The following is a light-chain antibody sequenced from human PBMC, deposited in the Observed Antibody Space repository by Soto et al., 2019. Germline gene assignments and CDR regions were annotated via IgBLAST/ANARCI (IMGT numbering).Light chain of an antibody. CDR3: RRRTDWGS. J-gene: IGKJ4*01. CDR2: DAS. V-gene: IGKV3-11*01. Sequence: EVVLTQYPATLSLSPVERATLSCSASQSVGAQFAWYQQKPGHSPRLLIYDASNRASGISARFSGSGSGTDFALTSASREPEDSAVYYCRRRTDWGSFGGGTRVEIK. CDR1: QSVGAQ.